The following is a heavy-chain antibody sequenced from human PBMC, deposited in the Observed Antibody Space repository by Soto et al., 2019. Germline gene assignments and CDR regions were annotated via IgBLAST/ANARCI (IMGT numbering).Heavy chain of an antibody. CDR1: GGSISSSNW. CDR2: IYHSGST. Sequence: QVQLQESGPGLVKPSGTLSLTCAVSGGSISSSNWWSWVRQPPGKGLEWIGEIYHSGSTNYNPSLKSRVTISVDKSKNQFSLKLSSVTPADTAVYYCARDQLWFGDFNTWGMDVWGQGTTVTVSS. D-gene: IGHD3-10*01. V-gene: IGHV4-4*02. J-gene: IGHJ6*02. CDR3: ARDQLWFGDFNTWGMDV.